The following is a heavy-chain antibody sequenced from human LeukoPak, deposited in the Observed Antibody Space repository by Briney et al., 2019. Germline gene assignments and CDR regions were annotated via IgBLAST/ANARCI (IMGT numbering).Heavy chain of an antibody. V-gene: IGHV4-34*01. J-gene: IGHJ5*02. CDR3: ARGHPNLAAAGTYNWFDP. CDR1: GGSFSGYY. Sequence: PSETLSLTCAVYGGSFSGYYWSWIRQPPGKGLEWIGEINHSGSTNYNPSLKSRVTISVDTSKNQFSLKLSSVTAADTAVYYCARGHPNLAAAGTYNWFDPWGQGTLVTVSS. CDR2: INHSGST. D-gene: IGHD6-13*01.